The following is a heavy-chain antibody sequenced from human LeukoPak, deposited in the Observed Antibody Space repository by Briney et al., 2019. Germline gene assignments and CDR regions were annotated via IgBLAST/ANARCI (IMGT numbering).Heavy chain of an antibody. CDR2: ISSSSSSYI. CDR1: GFTFSSYS. D-gene: IGHD3-3*01. Sequence: PGGSLRLSCAASGFTFSSYSMSWVRQAPGKGLEWVSSISSSSSSYIYYADSVKGRFTISRDNAKNSLYLQMNSLRAEDTAVYYCARGEYYDFWSGYFDYWGQGTLVTVSS. V-gene: IGHV3-21*01. J-gene: IGHJ4*02. CDR3: ARGEYYDFWSGYFDY.